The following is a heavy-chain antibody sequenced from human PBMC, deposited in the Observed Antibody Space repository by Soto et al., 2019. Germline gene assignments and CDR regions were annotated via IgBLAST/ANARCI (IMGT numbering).Heavy chain of an antibody. D-gene: IGHD6-13*01. CDR1: GFTFSNAW. CDR3: TTVSSWYILGYYYYMDV. CDR2: IKSKTDGGPT. Sequence: GGSLRLSCAASGFTFSNAWMSWVRQAPGKGLEWVGRIKSKTDGGPTDYAAPVKGRFTISRDDSKNTLYLQMNSLKTEDTAVYYCTTVSSWYILGYYYYMDVWGKGTTVTVSS. V-gene: IGHV3-15*01. J-gene: IGHJ6*03.